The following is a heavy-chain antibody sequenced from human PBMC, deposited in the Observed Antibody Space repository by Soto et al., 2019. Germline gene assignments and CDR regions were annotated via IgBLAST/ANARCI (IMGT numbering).Heavy chain of an antibody. V-gene: IGHV3-33*01. CDR1: VVTVCIYG. J-gene: IGHJ4*02. CDR2: IWYDGSNK. Sequence: GWCLQPACGSSVVTVCIYGMHWVRQTPGKVREWVAVIWYDGSNKYYADSVKGRFTISRDNSKNTLYLQMSRLRAEDTAVYYCARGPPYYDILTCYLDYWGQGTLVTLSS. CDR3: ARGPPYYDILTCYLDY. D-gene: IGHD3-9*01.